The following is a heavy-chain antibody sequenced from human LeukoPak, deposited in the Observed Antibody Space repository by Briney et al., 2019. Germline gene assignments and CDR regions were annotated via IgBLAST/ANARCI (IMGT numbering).Heavy chain of an antibody. CDR1: GFTFTNYA. J-gene: IGHJ4*02. CDR2: ISASSDIT. V-gene: IGHV3-23*01. D-gene: IGHD3-22*01. CDR3: AKGLSERTMTLIN. Sequence: PGGSLRLSCAASGFTFTNYAMSWVRQAPGKGLEWVSAISASSDITYSAVSVRGRFTISRDNSKDTLYLQMNSLRAEDTAIYYCAKGLSERTMTLINWGQGTLVTVSS.